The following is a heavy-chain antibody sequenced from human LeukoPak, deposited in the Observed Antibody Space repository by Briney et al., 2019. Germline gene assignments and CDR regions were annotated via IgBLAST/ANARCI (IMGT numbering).Heavy chain of an antibody. CDR1: GGSVSGYY. D-gene: IGHD2-21*02. CDR3: ARHDAVPVIRRGFDL. Sequence: KTSETLSLTCTVSGGSVSGYYWSWIRQPPGKGLEYIGYIYSYGTTLYGPSLKSRVTISIDTSENHLSLKLSSVTAADTAVYYCARHDAVPVIRRGFDLWGQGTLVTVSS. CDR2: IYSYGTT. J-gene: IGHJ4*02. V-gene: IGHV4-59*08.